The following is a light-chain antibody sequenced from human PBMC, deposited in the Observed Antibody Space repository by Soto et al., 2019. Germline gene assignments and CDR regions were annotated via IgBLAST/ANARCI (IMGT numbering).Light chain of an antibody. CDR2: AAS. CDR1: RSFARSN. V-gene: IGKV3-20*01. J-gene: IGKJ2*01. Sequence: EIVLTQSPVTLSLSPGERATLSSSASRSFARSNLGWYQQKPGQAPSLLIYAASSRATGIPDRFRGSRSATLFTLTITRLETEDSAVYYCPHYISTPPYTFGQATKLYIE. CDR3: PHYISTPPYT.